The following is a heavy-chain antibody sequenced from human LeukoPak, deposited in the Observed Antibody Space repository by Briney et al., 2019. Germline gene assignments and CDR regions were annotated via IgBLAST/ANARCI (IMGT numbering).Heavy chain of an antibody. Sequence: PGGSLRLSCAASGFTFSSSAMSWVRQAPGKGLEWVANIKQDGSEKYYVDSVKGRFTISRDNAKNSLYLQMNSLRAEDTAVYYCASGPAAINWGQGTLVTVSS. CDR3: ASGPAAIN. CDR2: IKQDGSEK. D-gene: IGHD2-2*02. CDR1: GFTFSSSA. J-gene: IGHJ4*02. V-gene: IGHV3-7*01.